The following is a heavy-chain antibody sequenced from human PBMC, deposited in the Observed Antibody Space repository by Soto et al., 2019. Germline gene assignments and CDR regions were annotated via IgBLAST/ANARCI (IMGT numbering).Heavy chain of an antibody. D-gene: IGHD5-18*01. V-gene: IGHV3-30-3*01. CDR1: GFTFSSYA. J-gene: IGHJ6*02. CDR3: ARRGGPDTAMVIRNPYYYYGMDV. CDR2: ISYDGSNK. Sequence: GGSLRLSCAASGFTFSSYAMHWVRQAPGKGLEWVAVISYDGSNKYYADSVKGRFTISRDNSKNTLYLQMNSLRAEDTAVYYCARRGGPDTAMVIRNPYYYYGMDVWGQGTTVTVSS.